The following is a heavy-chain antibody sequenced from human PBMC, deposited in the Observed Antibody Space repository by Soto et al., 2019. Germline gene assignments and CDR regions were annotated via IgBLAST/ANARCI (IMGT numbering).Heavy chain of an antibody. CDR3: ARGRIAAAGTIPRWFDP. Sequence: PSETLPLTCAVYGGSFSGYYCSWIRQPPGKGLEWIGEINHSGRTNYNPSLKSRVTISVDTSKNQFSLKLSSVTAADTAVYYCARGRIAAAGTIPRWFDPWGQGTLVTVFS. CDR2: INHSGRT. J-gene: IGHJ5*02. CDR1: GGSFSGYY. V-gene: IGHV4-34*01. D-gene: IGHD6-13*01.